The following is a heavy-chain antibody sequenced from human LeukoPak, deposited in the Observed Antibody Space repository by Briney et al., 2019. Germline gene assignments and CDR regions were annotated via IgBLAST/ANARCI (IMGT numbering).Heavy chain of an antibody. V-gene: IGHV3-48*03. D-gene: IGHD3-10*01. CDR2: ISSSGSTK. CDR3: ARAFGSGSYSF. CDR1: GFTFSSYE. J-gene: IGHJ4*02. Sequence: GGSLRLSCAASGFTFSSYEMNWVRQAPGKGLGWVSYISSSGSTKYYADSVKGRITISRDNAKKSMYLQMNSLRAEDTAVYYCARAFGSGSYSFWGQGTLVSVSS.